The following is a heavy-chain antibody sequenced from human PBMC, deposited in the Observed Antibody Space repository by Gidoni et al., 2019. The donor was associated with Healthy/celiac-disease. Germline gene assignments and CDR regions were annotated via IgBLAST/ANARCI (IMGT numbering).Heavy chain of an antibody. V-gene: IGHV1-46*03. Sequence: QVQLVQSGAEVKKPGASVKFSCKASGYTFTSYYMHWVRQAPGQGLEWMGIINPSGGSTSYAQKFQGRVTMTRDTSTSTVYMELSSLRSEDTAVYYCARGHNTKKLRGVDWFDPWGQGTLVTVSS. J-gene: IGHJ5*02. D-gene: IGHD4-17*01. CDR2: INPSGGST. CDR1: GYTFTSYY. CDR3: ARGHNTKKLRGVDWFDP.